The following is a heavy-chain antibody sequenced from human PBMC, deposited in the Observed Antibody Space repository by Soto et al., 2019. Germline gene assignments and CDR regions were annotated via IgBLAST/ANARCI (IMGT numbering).Heavy chain of an antibody. V-gene: IGHV1-2*04. D-gene: IGHD3-22*01. CDR2: INPNIGGA. CDR3: ARTYYYDSSGYYFDY. J-gene: IGHJ4*02. CDR1: GYTFTGYY. Sequence: ASVKVSCKASGYTFTGYYMHWVRQAPGQGLEWMGWINPNIGGANYAQKFQGWVTMTRDTSISTAYMELSRLRSDDTAVYYCARTYYYDSSGYYFDYWGQGTLVTVSS.